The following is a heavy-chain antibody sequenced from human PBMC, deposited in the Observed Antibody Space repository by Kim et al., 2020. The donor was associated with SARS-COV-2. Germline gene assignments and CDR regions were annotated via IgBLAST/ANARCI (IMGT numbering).Heavy chain of an antibody. J-gene: IGHJ4*02. D-gene: IGHD3-22*01. CDR2: IEHDGKT. CDR1: GGSFSGYY. CDR3: VRGPYYYGTSTSYYY. Sequence: SETLSLTCAVSGGSFSGYYWTWIRQRPGEGLEWIGEIEHDGKTNYNPSLKSRLTMSVDSSKSQFSLKLSSVTAAATAVDYCVRGPYYYGTSTSYYYWGQG. V-gene: IGHV4-34*01.